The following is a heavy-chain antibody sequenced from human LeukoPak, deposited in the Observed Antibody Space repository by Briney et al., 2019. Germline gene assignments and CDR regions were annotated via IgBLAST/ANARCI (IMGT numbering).Heavy chain of an antibody. D-gene: IGHD1-1*01. CDR3: AKDAIGQYRTYYFDH. V-gene: IGHV3-33*06. CDR1: GFTFSSYG. Sequence: GRSLRLSCAASGFTFSSYGMHWVRQAPGKGLEWVAVIWYDGSNKYYADSVKGRFTISRDNSKNTLYLQMNSLRAEDTAVYYCAKDAIGQYRTYYFDHWGQGTLVPVSS. CDR2: IWYDGSNK. J-gene: IGHJ4*02.